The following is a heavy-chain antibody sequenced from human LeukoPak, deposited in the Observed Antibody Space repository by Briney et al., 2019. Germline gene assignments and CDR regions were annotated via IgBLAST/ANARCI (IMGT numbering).Heavy chain of an antibody. D-gene: IGHD2-2*01. CDR2: INPNSGGT. CDR3: ARDALIVVVPAAHNWFDP. Sequence: ASVKVSCKASGYTFTGYYMHWVRQAPGQGLEWMGWINPNSGGTNYAQKFQGRVTMTRDTSISTAYMELSRLRSDDTAVYYCARDALIVVVPAAHNWFDPWGQGTLVTVSS. V-gene: IGHV1-2*02. CDR1: GYTFTGYY. J-gene: IGHJ5*02.